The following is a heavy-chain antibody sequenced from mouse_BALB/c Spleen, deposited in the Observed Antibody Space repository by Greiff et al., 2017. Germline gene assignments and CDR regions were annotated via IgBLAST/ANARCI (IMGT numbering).Heavy chain of an antibody. J-gene: IGHJ4*01. D-gene: IGHD2-1*01. CDR1: GFTFSSFG. CDR2: ISGGSSTI. Sequence: EVQVVESGGGLVQPGGSRKLSCAASGFTFSSFGMHWVRQAPEKGLEWVAYISGGSSTIYYADTVKGRFTISRDNPKNTLFLQMTSLRSEDTAMYYCAREGIYYGNYGAMDYWGQGTSVTVSS. CDR3: AREGIYYGNYGAMDY. V-gene: IGHV5-17*02.